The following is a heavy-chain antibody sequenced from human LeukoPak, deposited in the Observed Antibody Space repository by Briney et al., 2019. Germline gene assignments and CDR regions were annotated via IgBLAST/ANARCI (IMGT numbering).Heavy chain of an antibody. CDR1: GFTFSSYS. Sequence: NPGGSLRLSCAASGFTFSSYSMNWVRQAPGKGLEWVSSISSSSSYIYYADSVKGRFTISRDNAKNSLYLQMNSLRAEDTAVYYCARDGFLTQQQLVVWGQGTLVTVSS. CDR3: ARDGFLTQQQLVV. J-gene: IGHJ4*02. D-gene: IGHD6-13*01. V-gene: IGHV3-21*01. CDR2: ISSSSSYI.